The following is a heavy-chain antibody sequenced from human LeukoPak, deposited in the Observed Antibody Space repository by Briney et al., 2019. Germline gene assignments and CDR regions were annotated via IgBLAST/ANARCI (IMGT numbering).Heavy chain of an antibody. V-gene: IGHV3-53*01. Sequence: GGSLRLSCAASGFTFSDYYMSWVRQAPGKGLEWVSVIYSAGFTYYADSVKGRFTISRDNSKNTLYLQMNSLRAEDTAVYYCARESSSSGTGFWGQGTLVTVSS. CDR3: ARESSSSGTGF. CDR2: IYSAGFT. D-gene: IGHD6-19*01. CDR1: GFTFSDYY. J-gene: IGHJ4*02.